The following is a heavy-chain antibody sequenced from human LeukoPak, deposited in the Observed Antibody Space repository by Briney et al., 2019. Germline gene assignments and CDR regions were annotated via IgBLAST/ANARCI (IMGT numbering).Heavy chain of an antibody. J-gene: IGHJ4*02. D-gene: IGHD1-26*01. CDR3: ARGGVGASYFDY. V-gene: IGHV3-74*01. Sequence: GGSLRLSCAASGFTFRSYWMHWVRQAPGKGLVWVSRINRDGSSTNYADSVKGRFTISRDNAKKTLYLQMNSLRAEDTAVYYCARGGVGASYFDYWGQGTLVTVSS. CDR2: INRDGSST. CDR1: GFTFRSYW.